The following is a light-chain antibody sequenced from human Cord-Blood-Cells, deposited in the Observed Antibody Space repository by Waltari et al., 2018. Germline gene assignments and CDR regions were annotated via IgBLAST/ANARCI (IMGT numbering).Light chain of an antibody. CDR1: NIGSKR. J-gene: IGLJ1*01. V-gene: IGLV3-21*04. CDR3: QVWDSSSDPPYV. Sequence: SYVLTQPPSVSVAPGKTARITCGGNNIGSKRVHWYQQKPGQAPVLVIYYDSDRPSGIPERFSGSNSGNTATLTISRVEAGDEADYYCQVWDSSSDPPYVFGSGTKVTVL. CDR2: YDS.